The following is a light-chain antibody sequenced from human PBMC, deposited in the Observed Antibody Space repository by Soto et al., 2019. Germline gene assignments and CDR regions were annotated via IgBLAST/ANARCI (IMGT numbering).Light chain of an antibody. V-gene: IGKV1-5*03. CDR3: QQYNTCPWT. CDR2: KAS. CDR1: QTLNNW. J-gene: IGKJ1*01. Sequence: DIQITQSPATLSASVGDRVTITCRASQTLNNWLAWYQQKPGKAPQLLIYKASSLERGVPSRFSGSESGTEFARTSGSREPDDLASYYWQQYNTCPWTLGQGTKVEIK.